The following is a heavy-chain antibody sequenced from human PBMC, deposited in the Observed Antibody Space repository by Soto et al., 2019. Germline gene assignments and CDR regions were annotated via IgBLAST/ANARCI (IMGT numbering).Heavy chain of an antibody. V-gene: IGHV3-48*03. CDR3: ARGEVVGPPAIGAPMDV. CDR2: ISESGTSM. Sequence: GGSLRLSCAASGFPFSRYEMNWVRQAPGKGLEWISYISESGTSMYYADSVKGRFTISRDNAKNSLYLQMNSLRADDTAAYFCARGEVVGPPAIGAPMDVWGQGTTVTVSS. D-gene: IGHD2-2*01. CDR1: GFPFSRYE. J-gene: IGHJ6*02.